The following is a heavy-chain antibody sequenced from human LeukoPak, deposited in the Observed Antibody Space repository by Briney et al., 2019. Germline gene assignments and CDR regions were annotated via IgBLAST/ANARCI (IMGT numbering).Heavy chain of an antibody. D-gene: IGHD3-16*02. Sequence: PSETLSLTCAVSGGSISSGGYSWSWLRQPPGKGLEWIGYIYHSGSTYYNPSLKSRVTISVDRSKNQFPLKLSSVTAADTAVYYCARGGIGYDYVWGSYRYTDYFDYWGQGTLVTVSS. CDR2: IYHSGST. CDR1: GGSISSGGYS. J-gene: IGHJ4*02. V-gene: IGHV4-30-2*01. CDR3: ARGGIGYDYVWGSYRYTDYFDY.